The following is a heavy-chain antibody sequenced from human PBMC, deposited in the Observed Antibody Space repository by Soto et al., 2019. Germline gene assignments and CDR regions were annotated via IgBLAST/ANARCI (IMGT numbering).Heavy chain of an antibody. CDR2: IYESGRT. D-gene: IGHD1-26*01. Sequence: TLSLTCIVSGASISTGGYSWSWIRQPPGKGPEWIGYIYESGRTYYKPSLKSRASISMDKSRNQFSVRLTSVTAADTAVYFCARGDRYSGSFSDYFDPWGQGTLVTV. CDR1: GASISTGGYS. CDR3: ARGDRYSGSFSDYFDP. J-gene: IGHJ5*02. V-gene: IGHV4-30-2*01.